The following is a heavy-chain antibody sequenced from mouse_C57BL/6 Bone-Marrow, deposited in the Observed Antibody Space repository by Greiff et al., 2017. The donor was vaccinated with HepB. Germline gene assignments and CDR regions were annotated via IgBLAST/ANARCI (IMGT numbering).Heavy chain of an antibody. J-gene: IGHJ1*03. CDR2: IYPRDGST. V-gene: IGHV1-78*01. CDR1: GYTFTDHT. Sequence: VQLQQSDAELVKPGASVKISCKVSGYTFTDHTIHWMKQRPEQGLEWIGYIYPRDGSTKYNEKFKGKATLTADKSSSTAYMQLNSLTSEDSAVYFCARKRYYYGSSWYFDVWGTGTTVTVSS. CDR3: ARKRYYYGSSWYFDV. D-gene: IGHD1-1*01.